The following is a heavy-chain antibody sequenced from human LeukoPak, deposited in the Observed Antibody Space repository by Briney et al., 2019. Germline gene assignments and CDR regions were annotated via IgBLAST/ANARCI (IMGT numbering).Heavy chain of an antibody. V-gene: IGHV4-34*01. CDR2: INHSGST. Sequence: PSETLSLTCAVYGGSFSGYYWSWIRQPPGKGLEWIGEINHSGSTNYNPSLKSRVTISVDTSKNQFSLKLSSVTAADTAVYYCAGPLVSGSMIDYWGQGTLVTVSS. CDR3: AGPLVSGSMIDY. D-gene: IGHD1-26*01. CDR1: GGSFSGYY. J-gene: IGHJ4*02.